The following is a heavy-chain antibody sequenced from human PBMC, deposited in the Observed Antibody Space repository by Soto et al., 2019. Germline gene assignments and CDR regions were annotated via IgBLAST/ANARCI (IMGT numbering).Heavy chain of an antibody. CDR2: ISYDGSNK. Sequence: PGGSLRLSCAASGFTFSSYGMHWVRQAPGKGLEWVAVISYDGSNKYYADSGKGRFTIFRDNSKYTLYLQMKSLRAEDTAVYCCAKWGWFGELLANYYYGMDVWAQGPTSPSP. CDR3: AKWGWFGELLANYYYGMDV. CDR1: GFTFSSYG. J-gene: IGHJ6*02. V-gene: IGHV3-30*18. D-gene: IGHD3-10*01.